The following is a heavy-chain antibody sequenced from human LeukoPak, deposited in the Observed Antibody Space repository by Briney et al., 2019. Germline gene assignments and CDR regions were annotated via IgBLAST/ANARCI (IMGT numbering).Heavy chain of an antibody. CDR3: ARERGNNYGERDY. D-gene: IGHD5-18*01. CDR2: TWYDGSNN. CDR1: GFIFSDYG. J-gene: IGHJ4*02. V-gene: IGHV3-33*01. Sequence: GGSLRLSCAASGFIFSDYGMHWVRQAPGKGLEWVAVTWYDGSNNYYEGSVKGRFTISRDNSKNTLYLQMNSLRAEDTAVYYCARERGNNYGERDYWGQGTLVTVSS.